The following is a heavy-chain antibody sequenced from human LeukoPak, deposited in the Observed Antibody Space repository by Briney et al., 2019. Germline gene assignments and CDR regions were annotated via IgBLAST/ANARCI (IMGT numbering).Heavy chain of an antibody. CDR3: ARYGSRRAFDI. D-gene: IGHD3-10*01. J-gene: IGHJ3*02. CDR1: GFTFSDYA. V-gene: IGHV3-48*01. CDR2: LSSSSITI. Sequence: PGGSLRLSCAASGFTFSDYAMSWVRQAPGKGLEWLSYLSSSSITIYYADSVQGRFTISRDNAENSLHLQMSSLRAEDTAVYYCARYGSRRAFDIWGQGTMVTVSS.